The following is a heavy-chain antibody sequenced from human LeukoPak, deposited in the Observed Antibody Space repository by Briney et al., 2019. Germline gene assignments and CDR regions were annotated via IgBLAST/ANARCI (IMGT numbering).Heavy chain of an antibody. CDR2: IYYSGST. CDR3: ARVRSGSYYRVRVYYFDY. CDR1: GGSISSYY. Sequence: SETLSLTCSVSGGSISSYYWSWIRQPPGKGLEWIGYIYYSGSTNYNPSLKSRVTISVDTSKNQFSLKLSSVTAADTAVYYCARVRSGSYYRVRVYYFDYWGQGTLVTVSS. J-gene: IGHJ4*02. D-gene: IGHD1-26*01. V-gene: IGHV4-59*01.